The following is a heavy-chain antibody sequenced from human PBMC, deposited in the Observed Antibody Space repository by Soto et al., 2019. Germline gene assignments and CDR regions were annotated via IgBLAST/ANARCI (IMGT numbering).Heavy chain of an antibody. CDR1: GFTFSSYA. CDR3: ARDPQPGPPYYYYGMDV. Sequence: PGASLRLSCAASGFTFSSYAMHWVRQAPGKGLEWVAVISYDGSNKYYADSVKGRFTISRDNSKNTLYLQMNSLRAEDTAVYYCARDPQPGPPYYYYGMDVWGQGTTVTVSS. V-gene: IGHV3-30-3*01. J-gene: IGHJ6*02. CDR2: ISYDGSNK.